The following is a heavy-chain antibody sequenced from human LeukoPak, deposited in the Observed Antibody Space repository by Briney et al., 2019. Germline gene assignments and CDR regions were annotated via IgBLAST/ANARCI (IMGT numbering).Heavy chain of an antibody. CDR1: GGSISSYY. Sequence: KASDTLSLTCTVSGGSISSYYWSWIRQPPGKGLEWIGYIYYSGSTYYNPSLKSRVTISVDTSKNQFSLKLSSVTAADTAMYYCARDEGSAYPFDYWGQGSLVTVSS. D-gene: IGHD3-22*01. CDR2: IYYSGST. CDR3: ARDEGSAYPFDY. V-gene: IGHV4-59*12. J-gene: IGHJ4*02.